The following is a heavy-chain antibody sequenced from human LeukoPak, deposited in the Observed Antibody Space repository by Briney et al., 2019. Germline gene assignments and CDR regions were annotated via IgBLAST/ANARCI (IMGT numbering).Heavy chain of an antibody. Sequence: ASVKVSCKASGYTFTSCYMHWVRQAPGQGLEWMGIINHSGGSTSYAQKFQGRVTMTRDTSTSTVYMELSSLRSEDTAVYYCARGGNVYGSSGYTGGTDYWGQGTLVTVSS. V-gene: IGHV1-46*01. CDR2: INHSGGST. J-gene: IGHJ4*02. D-gene: IGHD3-22*01. CDR1: GYTFTSCY. CDR3: ARGGNVYGSSGYTGGTDY.